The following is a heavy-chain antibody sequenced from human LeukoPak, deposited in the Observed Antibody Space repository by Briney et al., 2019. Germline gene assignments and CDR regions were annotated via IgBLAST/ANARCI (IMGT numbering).Heavy chain of an antibody. D-gene: IGHD3-10*01. V-gene: IGHV3-23*01. CDR1: GFTFSSYA. J-gene: IGHJ6*02. Sequence: GGSLRLSCAASGFTFSSYAMSWVRQAPGKGLEWVSAISGSGGSTYYADSVKGRFTISRDNSKNTLYLQMNSLRAEDTAVYYCVRDFMAPSNGMDVWGQGTTVTVSS. CDR2: ISGSGGST. CDR3: VRDFMAPSNGMDV.